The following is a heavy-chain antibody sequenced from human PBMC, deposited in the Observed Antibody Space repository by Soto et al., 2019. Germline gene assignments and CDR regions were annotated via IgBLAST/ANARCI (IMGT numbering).Heavy chain of an antibody. CDR3: ARANYYGSGSYFDQ. V-gene: IGHV1-69*06. J-gene: IGHJ4*02. CDR2: IIPIFGRV. CDR1: AATFSNYA. Sequence: QVQLVQSAAEVKKPGSSVKVSCKASAATFSNYAINWVRQAPGQGLEWMGGIIPIFGRVNYAQKFQGRVTITADKSTSRAYMELSSLRSEDTALYYCARANYYGSGSYFDQWGQGTLVSVSS. D-gene: IGHD3-10*01.